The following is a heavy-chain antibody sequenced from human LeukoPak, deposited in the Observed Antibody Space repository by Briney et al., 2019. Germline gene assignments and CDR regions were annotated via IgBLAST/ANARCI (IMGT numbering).Heavy chain of an antibody. D-gene: IGHD2-2*01. V-gene: IGHV4-34*01. CDR2: INHSGST. CDR1: GGSFSGYY. CDR3: ASNGIVVVPAATYYYYYGMDV. J-gene: IGHJ6*02. Sequence: SETLSLTCAVYGGSFSGYYWSWIRQPPGKGLEWIGEINHSGSTNYNPSLKSRDTISVDTSKNQFSLKLSSVTAADTAVYYCASNGIVVVPAATYYYYYGMDVWGQGTTVTVSS.